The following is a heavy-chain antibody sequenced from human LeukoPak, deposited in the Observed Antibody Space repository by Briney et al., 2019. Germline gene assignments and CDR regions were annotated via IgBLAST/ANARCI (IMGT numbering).Heavy chain of an antibody. J-gene: IGHJ2*01. CDR3: ARGYSLSYWYFDF. V-gene: IGHV1-2*02. D-gene: IGHD2-2*02. CDR1: GYTFTGYY. Sequence: ASVKVSCKASGYTFTGYYMHWVRQAPGQGLEWMGWINPNSGGTNYAQKFQGRVTMTTDTAITTAYMELTSLRSDDTAVFYCARGYSLSYWYFDFWGRGTLVTVSS. CDR2: INPNSGGT.